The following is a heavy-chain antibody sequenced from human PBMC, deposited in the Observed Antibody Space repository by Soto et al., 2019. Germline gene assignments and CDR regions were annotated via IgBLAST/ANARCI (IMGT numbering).Heavy chain of an antibody. CDR2: INPNSGGT. J-gene: IGHJ3*02. Sequence: ASVKVSCKASGYTFTGYYMHWVRQAPGQGIEWMGWINPNSGGTNYAQKFQGWVTMTRDTSISTAYMELSRLRSDDTAVYYCAREIIYPSVAGRDDAFDICGQGTMVTVSS. V-gene: IGHV1-2*04. CDR1: GYTFTGYY. D-gene: IGHD1-1*01. CDR3: AREIIYPSVAGRDDAFDI.